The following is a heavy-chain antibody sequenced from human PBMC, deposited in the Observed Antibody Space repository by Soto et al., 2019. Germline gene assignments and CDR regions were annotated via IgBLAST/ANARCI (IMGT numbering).Heavy chain of an antibody. CDR1: GGSISSYY. Sequence: SETLSLTCTVSGGSISSYYWSWIRQPPGKGLEWIGYIYYSGSTNYNPSLKSRVTISVDTSKNQFSLKLSSVTAADTAVYYCARVTSSWSLVVDYWGQGTLVTVSS. V-gene: IGHV4-59*01. CDR2: IYYSGST. CDR3: ARVTSSWSLVVDY. D-gene: IGHD6-13*01. J-gene: IGHJ4*02.